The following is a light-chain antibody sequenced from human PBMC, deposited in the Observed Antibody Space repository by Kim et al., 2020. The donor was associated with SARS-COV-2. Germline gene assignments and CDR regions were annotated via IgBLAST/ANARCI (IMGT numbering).Light chain of an antibody. Sequence: SVGDRVTITCRDSQMISNYLIWFQQKRPGTSPKLLIYDAFSLHTGVPPRFSGSLSGTNFSLTIRSLQPEDFATYYCQQSFSKPITFGQGTRLEIK. J-gene: IGKJ5*01. CDR3: QQSFSKPIT. CDR2: DAF. CDR1: QMISNY. V-gene: IGKV1-39*01.